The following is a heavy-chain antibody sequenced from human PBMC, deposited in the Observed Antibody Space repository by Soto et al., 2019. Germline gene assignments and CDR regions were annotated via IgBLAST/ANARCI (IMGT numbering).Heavy chain of an antibody. V-gene: IGHV1-8*01. CDR3: YCSSPYYYYYYMDV. CDR2: MNPNSGNT. CDR1: GYTFTSYD. Sequence: ASVKVSCKASGYTFTSYDINWVRQATGQGLEWMGWMNPNSGNTGYAQKFQGRVTMTRNTSISTAYMELSSLRSEDTAVYYCYCSSPYYYYYYMDVWGKGTMVTVSS. J-gene: IGHJ6*03. D-gene: IGHD2-2*01.